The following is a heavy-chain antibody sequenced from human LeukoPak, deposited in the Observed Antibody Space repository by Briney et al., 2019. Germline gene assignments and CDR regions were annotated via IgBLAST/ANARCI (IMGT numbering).Heavy chain of an antibody. Sequence: SETLSLTCTVSGGSISSYYWSWIRQPPGKGLEWIGYIYYSGSTNYNPSLKNRVTISIDTSKNQFSLNLTSVTAADTAVYYCARVDYYGSGTYKWFDPWGQGTLVTVSS. V-gene: IGHV4-59*01. J-gene: IGHJ5*02. D-gene: IGHD3-10*01. CDR2: IYYSGST. CDR3: ARVDYYGSGTYKWFDP. CDR1: GGSISSYY.